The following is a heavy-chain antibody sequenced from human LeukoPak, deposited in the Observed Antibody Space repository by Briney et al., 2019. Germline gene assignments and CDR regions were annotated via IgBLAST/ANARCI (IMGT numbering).Heavy chain of an antibody. J-gene: IGHJ4*02. D-gene: IGHD2-2*02. CDR2: ISGGGDST. CDR3: ARARYCSSSSCYIDY. Sequence: GGSLRLSCAASGFPFSSYWMHWVRQAPGKGLVWVSGISGGGDSTYYADSVKGRFTISRDNAKNTLYLQMNSLRAEDTAVYYCARARYCSSSSCYIDYWGQGTLVTVSS. V-gene: IGHV3-23*01. CDR1: GFPFSSYW.